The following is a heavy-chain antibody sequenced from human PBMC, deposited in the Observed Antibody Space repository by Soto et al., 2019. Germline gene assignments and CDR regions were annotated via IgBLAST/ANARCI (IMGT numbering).Heavy chain of an antibody. CDR3: ARLEGSIAATRSDYYYYMDV. J-gene: IGHJ6*03. D-gene: IGHD6-6*01. CDR1: GFTFSSYA. CDR2: ISSNGGST. Sequence: GGSLRLSCAASGFTFSSYAMHWVRQAPGKGLEYVSAISSNGGSTYYANSVKGRFTISRDNSKNTLYLQMGSLRAEDMAVYYCARLEGSIAATRSDYYYYMDVWGKGTTVTVSS. V-gene: IGHV3-64*01.